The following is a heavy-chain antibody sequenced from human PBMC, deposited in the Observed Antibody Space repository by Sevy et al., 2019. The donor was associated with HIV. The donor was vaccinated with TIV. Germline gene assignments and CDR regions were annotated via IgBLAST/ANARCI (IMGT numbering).Heavy chain of an antibody. V-gene: IGHV1-2*02. D-gene: IGHD2-2*01. CDR1: GYTFTGYY. CDR3: ARAGGYCSSTSCPYYYYYGMDV. CDR2: INPNSGGT. Sequence: ASVKVSCKASGYTFTGYYMHWVRQAPGQGLEWMGWINPNSGGTNYAQKFQGRVTMTRDTSISTAYMELSRLRSDDTAGYYCARAGGYCSSTSCPYYYYYGMDVWGQGTTVTVSS. J-gene: IGHJ6*02.